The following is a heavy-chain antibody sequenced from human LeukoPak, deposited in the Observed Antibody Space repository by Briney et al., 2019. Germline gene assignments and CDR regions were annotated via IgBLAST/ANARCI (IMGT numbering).Heavy chain of an antibody. J-gene: IGHJ5*02. D-gene: IGHD3-22*01. V-gene: IGHV3-23*01. Sequence: GGTLRLSCAASGFTFSSYGMNWVRQAPGKGLEWVSAISGSGGSTYYADSVKGRFTISRDNSKNTLYLQMSSLRAEDTAVYYCAKSLTKVYYYDSSGYLWGQGTLVTVSS. CDR3: AKSLTKVYYYDSSGYL. CDR2: ISGSGGST. CDR1: GFTFSSYG.